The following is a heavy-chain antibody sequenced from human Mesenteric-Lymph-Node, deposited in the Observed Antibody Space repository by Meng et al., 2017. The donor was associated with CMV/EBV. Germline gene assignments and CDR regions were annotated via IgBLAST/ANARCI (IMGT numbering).Heavy chain of an antibody. CDR3: AKLVQIWSSNDH. CDR1: GFNFSSYS. D-gene: IGHD5-18*01. V-gene: IGHV3-30*02. CDR2: IRYDGSNK. J-gene: IGHJ4*02. Sequence: GESLKISCAASGFNFSSYSMTWVRQAAGKGLEWVAFIRYDGSNKYYADSVKGRFTTSRDNSKNTLYLQMNSLRAEDTAVYYCAKLVQIWSSNDHWGQGTVVTVSS.